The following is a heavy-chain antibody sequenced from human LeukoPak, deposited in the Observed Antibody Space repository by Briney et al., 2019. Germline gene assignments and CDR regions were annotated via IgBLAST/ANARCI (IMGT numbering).Heavy chain of an antibody. J-gene: IGHJ4*02. D-gene: IGHD3-22*01. CDR2: TYYSGST. CDR1: GGSVSSGSYY. V-gene: IGHV4-31*03. CDR3: ARAAPNYYDSSGSLRNPYFDY. Sequence: SETLSLTCTVSGGSVSSGSYYWSWIRQHPGKGLEWIGNTYYSGSTYYSPSLKSRVTMSVDTSKNQFSLTLISVTAADTAVYFCARAAPNYYDSSGSLRNPYFDYWGQGTLVTVSS.